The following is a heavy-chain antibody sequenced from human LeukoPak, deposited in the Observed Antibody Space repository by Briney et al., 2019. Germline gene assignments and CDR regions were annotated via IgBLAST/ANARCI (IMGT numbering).Heavy chain of an antibody. CDR2: ISSSGSTI. V-gene: IGHV3-11*04. Sequence: GGSLRLSCAASGFTFSDYYVSWIRQAPGKGLEWVSYISSSGSTICYADSVKGRFTISRDNAKNSLYLQMNSLRAEDTAVYYCARDRSGSYYRDYWGQGTLVTVSS. CDR3: ARDRSGSYYRDY. D-gene: IGHD1-26*01. CDR1: GFTFSDYY. J-gene: IGHJ4*02.